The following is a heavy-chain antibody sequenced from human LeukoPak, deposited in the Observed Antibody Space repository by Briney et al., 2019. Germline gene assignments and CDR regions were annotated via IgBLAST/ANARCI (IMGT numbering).Heavy chain of an antibody. V-gene: IGHV3-48*02. J-gene: IGHJ4*02. Sequence: PGGSLRLSCAASGFTFSRYAMSWVRQAPGKGLEWISYINSDIYSNTIYYADTVKGRFTISRDNGKNSLYLQMNSLRDEDTAVYYCARDRDYALDYWGQGTLVTVSS. CDR1: GFTFSRYA. CDR3: ARDRDYALDY. CDR2: INSDIYSNTI. D-gene: IGHD4-17*01.